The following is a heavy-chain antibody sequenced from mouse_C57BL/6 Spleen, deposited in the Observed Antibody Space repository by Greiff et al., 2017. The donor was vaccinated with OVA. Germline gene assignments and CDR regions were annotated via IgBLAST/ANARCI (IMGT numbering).Heavy chain of an antibody. V-gene: IGHV5-17*01. CDR3: ARGAPFAY. Sequence: VHLVESGGGLVKPGGSLKISCAASGFTFRDFGMHWVRQAPEKGLEWVAYISSGSSTIYYADTVKGRFTISRDNAKNTLFLQMTSLRSEDTAMYYCARGAPFAYWGQGTLVTVSA. CDR2: ISSGSSTI. CDR1: GFTFRDFG. J-gene: IGHJ3*01.